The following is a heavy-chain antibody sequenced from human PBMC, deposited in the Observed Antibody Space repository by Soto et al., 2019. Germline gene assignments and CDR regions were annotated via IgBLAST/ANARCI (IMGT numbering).Heavy chain of an antibody. V-gene: IGHV1-3*01. CDR1: GYIFTSYP. J-gene: IGHJ4*02. D-gene: IGHD3-10*01. Sequence: VQLVQSGAEVKKPEASVKVSCKTSGYIFTSYPIHWVRQAPGQRLEWMGWINPAKGDAGSSQGLQGRVTFTSDASANTVPVELINRSSEDTAVYYCARKGYFGSGIYHFDSWGQGTLVTVSA. CDR2: INPAKGDA. CDR3: ARKGYFGSGIYHFDS.